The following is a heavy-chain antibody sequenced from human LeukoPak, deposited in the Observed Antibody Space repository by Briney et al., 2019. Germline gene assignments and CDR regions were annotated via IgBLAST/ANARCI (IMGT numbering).Heavy chain of an antibody. J-gene: IGHJ4*02. Sequence: GGSLRLSCASSASTFSLSWMHWFRQAPGKGLVWVSRITSDGSLTSYADSVKGRFTISSDNAKKTLYLQMNSLRADDTAVYYCATDWYSTPDHWGQGTVVTVSS. D-gene: IGHD3/OR15-3a*01. V-gene: IGHV3-74*01. CDR2: ITSDGSLT. CDR1: ASTFSLSW. CDR3: ATDWYSTPDH.